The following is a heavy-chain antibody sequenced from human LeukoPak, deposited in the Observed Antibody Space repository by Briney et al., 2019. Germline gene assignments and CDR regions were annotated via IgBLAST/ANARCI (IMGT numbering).Heavy chain of an antibody. Sequence: SVKVSCKASGGTFSSYAISWVRQAPGQGLEWMGRIIPILGIANYAQKFQGRVTITADKSTSTAYMELSSQRSEDTAVYYCASPGAGHDSSGYYGGMDVWGQGTTVTVSS. CDR2: IIPILGIA. CDR1: GGTFSSYA. V-gene: IGHV1-69*04. J-gene: IGHJ6*02. D-gene: IGHD3-22*01. CDR3: ASPGAGHDSSGYYGGMDV.